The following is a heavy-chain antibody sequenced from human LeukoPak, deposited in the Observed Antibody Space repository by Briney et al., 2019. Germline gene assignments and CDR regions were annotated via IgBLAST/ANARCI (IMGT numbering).Heavy chain of an antibody. Sequence: GGSLRLSCAASGFTFSSYSMNWVRQAPGKGLEWVSSISGSSSYIYYADSVKGRFTISRDNAKNSLYLQMNSLRAEDTAVYYCARATERYFSLIGYWGQGTLVTVSS. CDR1: GFTFSSYS. V-gene: IGHV3-21*01. CDR2: ISGSSSYI. D-gene: IGHD3-9*01. CDR3: ARATERYFSLIGY. J-gene: IGHJ4*02.